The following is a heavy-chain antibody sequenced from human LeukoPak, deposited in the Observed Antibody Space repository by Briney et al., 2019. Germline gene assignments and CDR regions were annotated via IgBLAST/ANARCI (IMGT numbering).Heavy chain of an antibody. V-gene: IGHV3-NL1*01. J-gene: IGHJ4*02. CDR2: IYSGGST. Sequence: GGSLRLSCAASGFTFSSYGMHWVRQAPGKGLEWVSVIYSGGSTYYAESVRGRFTISRDSSKNTLDLQMNSLRAEDTAVYYCARGEGGYDSNFDFWGQGTLVTVSS. D-gene: IGHD5-12*01. CDR3: ARGEGGYDSNFDF. CDR1: GFTFSSYG.